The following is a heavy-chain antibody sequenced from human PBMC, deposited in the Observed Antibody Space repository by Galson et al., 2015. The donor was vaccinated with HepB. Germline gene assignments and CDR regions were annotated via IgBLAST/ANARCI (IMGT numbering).Heavy chain of an antibody. CDR2: ISSSSSYI. CDR3: ARQHYSDWYGGHTQTFDY. V-gene: IGHV3-21*01. J-gene: IGHJ4*02. D-gene: IGHD3-10*01. CDR1: GFIFSDYS. Sequence: SLRLSCAASGFIFSDYSMNWVRQAPGKGLEWVSFISSSSSYIYYADSVKGRFTISRDNAKNSLYLQMNSLRAEDTAVYYCARQHYSDWYGGHTQTFDYWGQGTLVTVSS.